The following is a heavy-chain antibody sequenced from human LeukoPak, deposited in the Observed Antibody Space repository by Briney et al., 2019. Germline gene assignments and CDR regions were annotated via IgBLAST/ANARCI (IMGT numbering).Heavy chain of an antibody. V-gene: IGHV4-39*01. J-gene: IGHJ4*02. CDR2: ISYSGST. CDR3: ARLYCSGGLCYLSDY. CDR1: GGSISSSSHY. D-gene: IGHD2-15*01. Sequence: SETLSLTCTVSGGSISSSSHYWGWIRQPPGKGLEWIGSISYSGSTSYNPSLKSRVTISLDTSKNQFSLNLISVTAADTAVYYCARLYCSGGLCYLSDYWGQGTLVTVSS.